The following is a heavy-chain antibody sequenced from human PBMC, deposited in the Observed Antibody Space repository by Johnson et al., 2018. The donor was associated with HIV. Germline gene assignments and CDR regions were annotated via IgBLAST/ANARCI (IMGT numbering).Heavy chain of an antibody. CDR3: ARDAPNFFTSGVRDDAFDI. J-gene: IGHJ3*02. V-gene: IGHV3-66*01. CDR1: GFTFSGNY. Sequence: MQLVESGGGLVKPGGSLRVSCAASGFTFSGNYMNWVRQAPGKGLEWVSVIYSDGSTYYADSVQGRFTVSRDNSQNLLYLQLSSLRAEDTAVYYCARDAPNFFTSGVRDDAFDIWGPGTMVTVSP. D-gene: IGHD5-12*01. CDR2: IYSDGST.